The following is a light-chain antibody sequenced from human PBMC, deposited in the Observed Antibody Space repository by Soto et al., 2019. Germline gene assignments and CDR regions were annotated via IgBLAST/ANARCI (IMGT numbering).Light chain of an antibody. CDR1: SSDVGAYNY. Sequence: QSALTQPASVSGSPGQSITISCTGTSSDVGAYNYVSWYQQHPGKAPKLMIYDVTNRPAGVSNRFSGSKSGNTSSLTISGLADEDEAYYYSTSVTSASTQVFGGGTKLTVL. V-gene: IGLV2-14*01. CDR3: TSVTSASTQV. CDR2: DVT. J-gene: IGLJ2*01.